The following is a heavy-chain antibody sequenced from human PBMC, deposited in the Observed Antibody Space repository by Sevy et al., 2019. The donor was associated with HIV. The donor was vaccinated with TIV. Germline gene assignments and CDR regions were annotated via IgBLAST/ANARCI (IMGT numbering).Heavy chain of an antibody. CDR1: GFTVNSNY. J-gene: IGHJ4*02. V-gene: IGHV3-66*01. CDR3: ARGKSGYGYALNY. CDR2: IYSDGTT. D-gene: IGHD5-18*01. Sequence: GGSLRLSCAASGFTVNSNYMTGVRQAPRKGLEGVSVIYSDGTTYHADSVKDRFTISRDNFKNTLYLQMNSLRAEDTAVYYCARGKSGYGYALNYWGQGTLVTVSS.